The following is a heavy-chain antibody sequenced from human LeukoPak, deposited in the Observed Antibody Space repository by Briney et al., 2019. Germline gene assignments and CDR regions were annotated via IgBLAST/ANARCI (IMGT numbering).Heavy chain of an antibody. CDR3: ARCGGEYDWDAFDI. CDR2: IYYSGST. V-gene: IGHV4-39*07. J-gene: IGHJ3*02. Sequence: SETLCLICTVSGGSISSSSYYWGWIRQPPGKGLEWIGSIYYSGSTNYNPSLKSRVTISVDTSKNQFSLKLSSVTAADTAVYYCARCGGEYDWDAFDIWGQGTMVTVSS. CDR1: GGSISSSSYY. D-gene: IGHD3-3*01.